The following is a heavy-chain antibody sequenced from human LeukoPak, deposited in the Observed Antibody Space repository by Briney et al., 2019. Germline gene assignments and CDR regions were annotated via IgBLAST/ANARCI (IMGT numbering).Heavy chain of an antibody. V-gene: IGHV5-51*01. Sequence: GESLKISCKGSGYRFTTYWIGWVRQMPGKGLEWMGIIYPGDSDTRYSPSFQGQVTISADKSISTAYLQWSSLKASDTAMYYCARARMATIQYNWFDPWGQGTLVTVSS. CDR3: ARARMATIQYNWFDP. D-gene: IGHD5-24*01. J-gene: IGHJ5*02. CDR1: GYRFTTYW. CDR2: IYPGDSDT.